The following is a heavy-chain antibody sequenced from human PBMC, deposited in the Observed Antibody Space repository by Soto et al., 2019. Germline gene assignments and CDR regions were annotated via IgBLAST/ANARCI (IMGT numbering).Heavy chain of an antibody. CDR1: GYTFTSYD. D-gene: IGHD1-26*01. Sequence: QVQLVQSGAEVKKPGASVKVSCKASGYTFTSYDINWVRQATGQGLEWMGWMNPNSGNIGYAQKFQGRVTMTRNTSISTAYMEPSSLGPENTAVYYCPREAHRGSSDYWGQGSLVTVSS. J-gene: IGHJ4*02. V-gene: IGHV1-8*01. CDR2: MNPNSGNI. CDR3: PREAHRGSSDY.